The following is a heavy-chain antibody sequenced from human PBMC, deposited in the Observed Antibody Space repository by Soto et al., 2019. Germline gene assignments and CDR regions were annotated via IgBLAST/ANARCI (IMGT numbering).Heavy chain of an antibody. D-gene: IGHD1-26*01. CDR3: AKEVGRSYYGMDV. CDR1: GFTFNSYT. Sequence: EAQLVESGGGLVKPGGSLRLSCAASGFTFNSYTMNWVRQAPGKGLEWVSSITSSGSYIYYADSVKGRFTISRDNAKNSLYLQMDGLRAEDTAVYYCAKEVGRSYYGMDVWGQGTTVTVSS. V-gene: IGHV3-21*01. CDR2: ITSSGSYI. J-gene: IGHJ6*02.